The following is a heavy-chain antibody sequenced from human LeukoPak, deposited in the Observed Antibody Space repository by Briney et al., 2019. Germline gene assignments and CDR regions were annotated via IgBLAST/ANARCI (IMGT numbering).Heavy chain of an antibody. J-gene: IGHJ3*02. V-gene: IGHV4-4*02. Sequence: SETLSLTCAVSGGSISSSNWWSWVRQPPGKGLEWIWEIYHSGSTNYNPSLKSRVTISVDKSKNQFSLKLSSLTAADTAVYYCARGGQNGGAFDIWGQGTMVTVSS. CDR3: ARGGQNGGAFDI. CDR2: IYHSGST. CDR1: GGSISSSNW. D-gene: IGHD1-1*01.